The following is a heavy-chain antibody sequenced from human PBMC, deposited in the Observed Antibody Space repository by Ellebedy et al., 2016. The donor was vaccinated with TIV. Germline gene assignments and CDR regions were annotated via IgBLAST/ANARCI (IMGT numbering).Heavy chain of an antibody. Sequence: GESLKISCAASGFTFSSYSMNWVRQAPGKGLEWVSYISSSSSTIYYADSVKGRFTISRDNAKNSLYLQMNSLRAEDTAVYYCARDPRLLVVVPAATLDYWGQGTLVTVSS. CDR1: GFTFSSYS. CDR3: ARDPRLLVVVPAATLDY. J-gene: IGHJ4*02. V-gene: IGHV3-48*01. D-gene: IGHD2-2*01. CDR2: ISSSSSTI.